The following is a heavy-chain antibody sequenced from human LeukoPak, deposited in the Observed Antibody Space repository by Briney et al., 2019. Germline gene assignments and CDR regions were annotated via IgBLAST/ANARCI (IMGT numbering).Heavy chain of an antibody. CDR3: AKRRGFYNGMDV. Sequence: GGSLRLSSAASEFIFSGYVMSWVRQAPGKGLEWVSAISGSGADTYYADFVKGRFTISRDNFKNTLYLQMNSLRVEDTAVYYCAKRRGFYNGMDVWGTGTTVTVSS. V-gene: IGHV3-23*01. J-gene: IGHJ6*04. CDR1: EFIFSGYV. CDR2: ISGSGADT.